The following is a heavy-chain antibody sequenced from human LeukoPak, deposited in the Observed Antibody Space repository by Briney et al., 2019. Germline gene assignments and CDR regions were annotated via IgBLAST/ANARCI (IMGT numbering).Heavy chain of an antibody. CDR1: GYTFTSYY. CDR2: INPSGGST. Sequence: GASVKVSCKASGYTFTSYYMHWVRQAPGQGLEWMGIINPSGGSTSYAQKFQGRVTMTRDTSTSTAYMELSSLRSEDTAVYYCARVGHSSSFRYYYYMDVWGKGTTVTVSS. CDR3: ARVGHSSSFRYYYYMDV. V-gene: IGHV1-46*01. D-gene: IGHD6-6*01. J-gene: IGHJ6*03.